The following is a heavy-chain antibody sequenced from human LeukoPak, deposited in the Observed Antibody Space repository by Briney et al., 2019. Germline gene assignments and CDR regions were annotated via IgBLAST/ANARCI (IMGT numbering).Heavy chain of an antibody. J-gene: IGHJ5*02. CDR1: GIIITSYW. Sequence: GGSLRLSCAASGIIITSYWMSRVRQTPGKGLEWVANIKQDGSEKNYVDSVKGRFTIFRDNARNSLYLQMSSLRAEDTAVYYCASHSYGYNHWGQGTLVIVSS. CDR2: IKQDGSEK. CDR3: ASHSYGYNH. D-gene: IGHD3-16*01. V-gene: IGHV3-7*01.